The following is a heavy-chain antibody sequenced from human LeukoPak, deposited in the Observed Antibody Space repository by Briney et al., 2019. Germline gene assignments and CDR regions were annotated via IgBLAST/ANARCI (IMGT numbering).Heavy chain of an antibody. D-gene: IGHD5-18*01. J-gene: IGHJ4*02. V-gene: IGHV4-59*08. Sequence: SETLSLTCTVSGGSISSHYWSWIRQPPGKGLEWIGYIYYSGSTNYNPSLKSRVTISVDTSKNQLSLKLSSVTAADTAVYYCARQLGYSYGNDYWGQGTLVTVSS. CDR2: IYYSGST. CDR3: ARQLGYSYGNDY. CDR1: GGSISSHY.